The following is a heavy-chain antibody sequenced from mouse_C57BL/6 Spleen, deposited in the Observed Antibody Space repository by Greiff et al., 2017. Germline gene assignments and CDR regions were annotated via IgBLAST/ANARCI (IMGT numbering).Heavy chain of an antibody. CDR2: IRNKANGYTT. CDR3: ARSHDGYYVGSYFDY. D-gene: IGHD2-3*01. CDR1: GFTFPDYY. V-gene: IGHV7-3*01. J-gene: IGHJ2*01. Sequence: EVKLVESGGGLVQPGGSLSLSCAASGFTFPDYYMSWVRQPPGKALEWLGFIRNKANGYTTEYSASVKGRFTISRDNSQSIRYLQMNALRAEDSATYYYARSHDGYYVGSYFDYWGQGTTLTVSS.